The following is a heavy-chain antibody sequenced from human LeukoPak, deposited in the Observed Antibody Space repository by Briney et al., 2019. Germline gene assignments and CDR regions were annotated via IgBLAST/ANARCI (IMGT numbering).Heavy chain of an antibody. CDR1: GGSFGGYY. Sequence: SETLSLTCAVYGGSFGGYYWSWIRQPPGRGLEWIGEINHSGSTNYNPSLKSRVTISVDTSKNQFSLKLSSVTAADTAVYYCARGRYCSGGSCRQNDYWGQGTLVTVSS. J-gene: IGHJ4*02. CDR3: ARGRYCSGGSCRQNDY. D-gene: IGHD2-15*01. V-gene: IGHV4-34*01. CDR2: INHSGST.